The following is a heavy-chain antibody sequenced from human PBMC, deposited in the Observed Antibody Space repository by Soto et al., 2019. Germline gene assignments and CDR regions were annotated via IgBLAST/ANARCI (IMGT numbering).Heavy chain of an antibody. D-gene: IGHD6-13*01. J-gene: IGHJ3*02. V-gene: IGHV1-2*04. CDR1: GYTLSDYY. Sequence: QVQLVQSGAEVKKPGASVKVSCTASGYTLSDYYMHWVRQAPGQGLEWMGWFNPNSRDTNYAQKSQGWVTMTRDTSITTAYMEQSRLKSDDTAVYYCAREGGGIAAAGAGNDAFDIWGQGTMVTVSS. CDR2: FNPNSRDT. CDR3: AREGGGIAAAGAGNDAFDI.